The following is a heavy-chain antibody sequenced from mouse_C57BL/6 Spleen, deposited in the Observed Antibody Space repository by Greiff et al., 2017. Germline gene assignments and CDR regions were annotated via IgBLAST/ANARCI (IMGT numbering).Heavy chain of an antibody. CDR3: ARSDGYYVRAMDY. D-gene: IGHD2-3*01. V-gene: IGHV1-53*01. CDR2: INPSNGGT. CDR1: GYTFTSYW. J-gene: IGHJ4*01. Sequence: QVHVKQPGTELVKPGASVKLSCKASGYTFTSYWMHWVKQRPGQGLEWIGNINPSNGGTNYNEKFKSKATLTVDKSSSTAYMQLSSLTSEDSAVYYCARSDGYYVRAMDYWGQGTSVTVSS.